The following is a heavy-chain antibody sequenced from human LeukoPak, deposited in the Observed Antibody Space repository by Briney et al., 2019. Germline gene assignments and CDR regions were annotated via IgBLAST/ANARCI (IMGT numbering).Heavy chain of an antibody. CDR1: GFTFSSYA. Sequence: GGSLRLSCVASGFTFSSYAMSWVRQAPGKGLEWVSAISGSGGNTYYADSVKGRFTISRDNSKNTLYLQMNSLRAEDTAVYYCANAYNGVWGSFDYWGQGTLVTVSS. V-gene: IGHV3-23*01. CDR3: ANAYNGVWGSFDY. J-gene: IGHJ4*02. D-gene: IGHD2-8*01. CDR2: ISGSGGNT.